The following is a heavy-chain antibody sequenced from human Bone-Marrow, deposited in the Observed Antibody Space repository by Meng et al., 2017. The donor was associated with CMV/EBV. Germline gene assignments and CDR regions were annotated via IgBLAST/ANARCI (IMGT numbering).Heavy chain of an antibody. D-gene: IGHD3-3*01. CDR2: INGDGSIR. CDR1: GFSFRNNW. CDR3: VREMWSHDV. Sequence: GGSLRLSCVPSGFSFRNNWMHWVRQAPGKGLVWVSRINGDGSIREYADSMKGRLTISRDNAKDTLYLQMNSLRVEDTAVYYCVREMWSHDVWGRGTMVTVSS. J-gene: IGHJ3*01. V-gene: IGHV3-74*03.